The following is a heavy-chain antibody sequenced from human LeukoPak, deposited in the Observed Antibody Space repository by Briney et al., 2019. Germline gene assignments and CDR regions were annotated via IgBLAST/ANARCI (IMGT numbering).Heavy chain of an antibody. V-gene: IGHV4-31*03. CDR1: GGSVSSGGHY. CDR2: IYYSGST. CDR3: ANSAGVVLVPAAITY. J-gene: IGHJ4*02. D-gene: IGHD2-2*01. Sequence: SETLSLTCTVSGGSVSSGGHYWSWTRQHPGKGLEWIGYIYYSGSTYYNPSLKSRITISVDTSKNQFSLKLSSVTAADTAVYYCANSAGVVLVPAAITYWGQGTLVTVSS.